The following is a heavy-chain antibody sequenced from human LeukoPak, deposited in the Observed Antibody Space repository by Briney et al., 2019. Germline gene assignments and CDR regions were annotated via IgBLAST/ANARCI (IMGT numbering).Heavy chain of an antibody. J-gene: IGHJ1*01. D-gene: IGHD2-15*01. CDR2: IGGVGVST. CDR1: VFIFNIYA. V-gene: IGHV3-23*01. Sequence: GGSLRLSCAASVFIFNIYAMRWVRQAPGKGLGWVSGIGGVGVSTFNADSVKGRFTISRDNSKNTLYLQMNSLRAEDTAVYYCARGSPRDIVVVVAAAEYFQHWGQGTLVTVSS. CDR3: ARGSPRDIVVVVAAAEYFQH.